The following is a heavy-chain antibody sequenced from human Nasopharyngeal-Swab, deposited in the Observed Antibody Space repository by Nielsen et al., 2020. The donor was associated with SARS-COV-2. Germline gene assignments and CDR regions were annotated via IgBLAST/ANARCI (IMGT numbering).Heavy chain of an antibody. Sequence: ETLSLTCAVSGGSISSSNWWSWVRQAPGKGLEWVSAISGSGGSTYYADSVKGRFTISRDNSKNTLYLQMNSLRAEDTAVYYCAKAEDTATPFDYWGQGTLVTVSS. V-gene: IGHV3-23*01. D-gene: IGHD5-18*01. CDR2: ISGSGGST. CDR1: GGSISSSN. J-gene: IGHJ4*02. CDR3: AKAEDTATPFDY.